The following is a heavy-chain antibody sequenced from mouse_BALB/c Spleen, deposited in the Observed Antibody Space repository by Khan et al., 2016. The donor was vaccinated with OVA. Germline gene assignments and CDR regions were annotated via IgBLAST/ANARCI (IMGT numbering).Heavy chain of an antibody. CDR3: GRGAYEGDYDD. D-gene: IGHD2-3*01. V-gene: IGHV1S137*01. J-gene: IGHJ2*01. Sequence: QVQLQQSGPELVRPGVSVKISCKGSGYTFTDYAMYWVKQSHAKSLEWIGLICTYSGNTKYNQKFKGKATMTVDQSSITAYMELARLTSEDSAIEYCGRGAYEGDYDDWGQGTALTVSA. CDR1: GYTFTDYA. CDR2: ICTYSGNT.